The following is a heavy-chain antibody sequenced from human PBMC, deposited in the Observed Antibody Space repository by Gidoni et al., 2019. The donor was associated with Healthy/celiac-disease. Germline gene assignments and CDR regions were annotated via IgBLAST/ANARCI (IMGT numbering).Heavy chain of an antibody. V-gene: IGHV3-43D*03. Sequence: EVQLVESGGVVVQPGGSLRLSCAASGFTFDDYAMHWVRQAPGKGLEWVSLISWDGGSTYYADSVKGRFTISRDNSKNSLYLQMNSLRAEDTALYYCAKGGLATHGAEYFQHWGQGTLVTVSS. D-gene: IGHD5-12*01. CDR2: ISWDGGST. CDR3: AKGGLATHGAEYFQH. J-gene: IGHJ1*01. CDR1: GFTFDDYA.